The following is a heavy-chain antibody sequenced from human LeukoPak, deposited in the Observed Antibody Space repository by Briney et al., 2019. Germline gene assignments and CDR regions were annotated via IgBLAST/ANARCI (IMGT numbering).Heavy chain of an antibody. CDR2: ISWNGGST. D-gene: IGHD6-6*01. Sequence: GGSLRLSCAASGFTFDDYSMHWVRQPPGKGLEWVSLISWNGGSTYYADSVKGRFTISRDNSKNSLYLQMNSLRIEDTALYYCAKERGSSGYFDYWGQGTLVTASS. J-gene: IGHJ4*02. V-gene: IGHV3-43*01. CDR1: GFTFDDYS. CDR3: AKERGSSGYFDY.